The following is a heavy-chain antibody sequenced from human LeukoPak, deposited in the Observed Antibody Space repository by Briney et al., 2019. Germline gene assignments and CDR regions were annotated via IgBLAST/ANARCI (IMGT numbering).Heavy chain of an antibody. Sequence: SVKVSCKASGGTFSSYAISWVRQAPGQGLEWMGGIIPIFGIANYAQKFQGRVTITADKSTSTAYMELSSLRSEDAAVYYCARGCYYYGSGSYCLYGMDVWGQGTTVTVSS. D-gene: IGHD3-10*01. CDR1: GGTFSSYA. CDR3: ARGCYYYGSGSYCLYGMDV. J-gene: IGHJ6*02. CDR2: IIPIFGIA. V-gene: IGHV1-69*17.